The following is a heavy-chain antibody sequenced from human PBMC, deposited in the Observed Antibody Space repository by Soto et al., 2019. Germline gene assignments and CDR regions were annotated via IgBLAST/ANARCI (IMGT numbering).Heavy chain of an antibody. V-gene: IGHV3-23*01. Sequence: WGSLRLSCAASGFTFSSYAMSWVRQAPGKGLEWVSAISGSGGSTYYADSVKGRFTISRDNSKNTLYLQMNSLRAEDTAVYYCAKDPRIAVAGTEDYWGQGTLVTVSS. J-gene: IGHJ4*02. CDR2: ISGSGGST. CDR3: AKDPRIAVAGTEDY. CDR1: GFTFSSYA. D-gene: IGHD6-19*01.